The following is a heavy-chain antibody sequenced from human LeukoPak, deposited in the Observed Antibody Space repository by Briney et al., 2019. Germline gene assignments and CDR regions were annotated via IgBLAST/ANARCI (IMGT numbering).Heavy chain of an antibody. J-gene: IGHJ5*02. CDR2: ISAYNGNT. CDR1: GYTFTSYG. CDR3: ARVNWNYNWFDP. V-gene: IGHV1-18*01. Sequence: ASVKVSCKASGYTFTSYGISWVRQAPGRGLEWMGWISAYNGNTNYAQKLQGRVTMTTDTSTSTAYMELRSLRSDDTAVYYCARVNWNYNWFDPWGQGTLVTVSS. D-gene: IGHD1-7*01.